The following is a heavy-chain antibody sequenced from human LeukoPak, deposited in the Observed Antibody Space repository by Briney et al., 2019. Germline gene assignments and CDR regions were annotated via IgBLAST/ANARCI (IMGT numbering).Heavy chain of an antibody. CDR3: ASGITGTTAY. J-gene: IGHJ4*02. CDR2: ISSSSGYI. V-gene: IGHV3-21*01. D-gene: IGHD1-7*01. CDR1: GFTFSSYS. Sequence: PGGSLRLSCAASGFTFSSYSMNWVRQAPGKGLEWVSSISSSSGYIYYADSVKGRFTISRDNAKNSLYLQMNSLRAEDTAVYYCASGITGTTAYWGQGTLVTVSS.